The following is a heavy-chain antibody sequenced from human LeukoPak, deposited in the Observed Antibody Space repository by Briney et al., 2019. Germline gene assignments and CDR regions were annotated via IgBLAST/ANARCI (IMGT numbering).Heavy chain of an antibody. CDR3: ARESGIAGRNFDY. Sequence: PSETLSLTCTVSGDSISSYYWRWVRQPPGKGLEWHGYIYYSGSTNYNPSLKSRVTISVDTSKNQFSLKLSSVTAADTAVYYCARESGIAGRNFDYWGQGTLVAVSS. CDR2: IYYSGST. J-gene: IGHJ4*02. CDR1: GDSISSYY. D-gene: IGHD6-13*01. V-gene: IGHV4-59*01.